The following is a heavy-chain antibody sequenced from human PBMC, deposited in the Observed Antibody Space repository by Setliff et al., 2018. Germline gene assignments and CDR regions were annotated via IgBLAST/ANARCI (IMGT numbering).Heavy chain of an antibody. CDR3: TVYNTGSSKDHY. CDR1: GGSFSGYY. V-gene: IGHV4-34*01. D-gene: IGHD2-8*02. J-gene: IGHJ4*02. Sequence: NPSETLSLTCAVYGGSFSGYYWSWIRQPPGKGLKWIGEINHSGNTYYNPSLKSRVTISVDTSKNQFSLKLSSVTAADTALYYCTVYNTGSSKDHYWGQGTPVTVSS. CDR2: INHSGNT.